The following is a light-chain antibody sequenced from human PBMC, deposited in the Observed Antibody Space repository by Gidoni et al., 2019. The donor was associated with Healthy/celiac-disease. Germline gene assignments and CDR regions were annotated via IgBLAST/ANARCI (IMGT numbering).Light chain of an antibody. J-gene: IGKJ4*01. CDR1: QSVSSY. CDR3: QQRSNWLT. CDR2: DAS. V-gene: IGKV3-11*01. Sequence: ELVLPQSPATLSLSPGESATLSCSASQSVSSYLAWYQPKPGQAARILIYDASNRATGIPARFSGSGSGTDFTLTISSLRPEEFAVYYCQQRSNWLTFGGGTKVEIK.